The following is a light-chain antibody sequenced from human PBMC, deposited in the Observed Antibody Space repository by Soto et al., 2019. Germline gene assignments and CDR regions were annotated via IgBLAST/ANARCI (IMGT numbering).Light chain of an antibody. V-gene: IGLV2-14*01. J-gene: IGLJ1*01. CDR3: SSYTSIITLYV. CDR1: SSDVGGYNY. Sequence: QSALTQPASVSGSPGQSITISCTGTSSDVGGYNYVSWYQQHPGKAPKLMIYEVSNQPSGVSNRFSGSKSGNTASLTISGLQAEDEADYYCSSYTSIITLYVFGSGTKVTVL. CDR2: EVS.